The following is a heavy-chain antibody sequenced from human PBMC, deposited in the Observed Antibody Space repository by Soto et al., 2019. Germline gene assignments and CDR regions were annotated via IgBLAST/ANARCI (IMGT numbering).Heavy chain of an antibody. V-gene: IGHV1-3*01. CDR3: ARDWAVRGQHHTIAYYFDY. CDR2: INAGNGNT. Sequence: ASVKVSCKASGYTFTSYAMHWVRQAPGQRLEWMGWINAGNGNTKYSQKFQGRVTITRDTSASTAYMELSSLRSEDTAVYYCARDWAVRGQHHTIAYYFDYWGQGTLVTVSS. CDR1: GYTFTSYA. D-gene: IGHD3-10*01. J-gene: IGHJ4*02.